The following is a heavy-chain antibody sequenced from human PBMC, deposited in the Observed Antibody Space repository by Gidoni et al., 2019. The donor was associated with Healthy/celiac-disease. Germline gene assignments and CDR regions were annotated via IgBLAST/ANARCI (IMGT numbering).Heavy chain of an antibody. V-gene: IGHV3-30-3*01. CDR3: ARGHDYDFPLESFDY. J-gene: IGHJ4*02. CDR1: GFTFSRYA. Sequence: QVQLVESGGGVVQPGRSLRLSGAASGFTFSRYAMHWVRQAPGKGLEWVAVISYDGSNKYYADSVKGRFTIARDNSKNTLYLQMNSLRAEDTAVYYCARGHDYDFPLESFDYWGQGTLVTVSS. CDR2: ISYDGSNK. D-gene: IGHD3-3*01.